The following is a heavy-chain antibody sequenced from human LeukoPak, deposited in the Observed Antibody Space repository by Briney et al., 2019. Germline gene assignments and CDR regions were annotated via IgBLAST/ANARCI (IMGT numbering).Heavy chain of an antibody. Sequence: SETLSLTCAVYGGSFSGYYWSWIRQPPGKGLEWIGEINHSGSTNYNPSLKSRVTISVDTSKNQSSLKLSSVTAADTAVYYCASVSSSWDYYYYMDVWGKGTTVTVSS. CDR3: ASVSSSWDYYYYMDV. V-gene: IGHV4-34*01. D-gene: IGHD6-13*01. J-gene: IGHJ6*03. CDR2: INHSGST. CDR1: GGSFSGYY.